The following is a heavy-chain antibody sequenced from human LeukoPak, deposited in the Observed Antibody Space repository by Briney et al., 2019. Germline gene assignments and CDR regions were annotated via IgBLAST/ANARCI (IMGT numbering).Heavy chain of an antibody. Sequence: PGGSLRLSCAASGFPFSSYAMHWVRQAPGKGLEWVAVISYDGSNKYYADSVKGRFTISRDNSKNTLYLQMNSLRAEDAAVYYCARDLGGTPFLEWLSPDYWGQGTLVTVSS. J-gene: IGHJ4*02. CDR3: ARDLGGTPFLEWLSPDY. V-gene: IGHV3-30-3*01. CDR1: GFPFSSYA. D-gene: IGHD3-3*02. CDR2: ISYDGSNK.